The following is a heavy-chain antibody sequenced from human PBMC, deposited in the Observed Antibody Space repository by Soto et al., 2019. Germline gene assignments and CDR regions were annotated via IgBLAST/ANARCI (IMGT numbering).Heavy chain of an antibody. V-gene: IGHV3-30*03. CDR3: ARAGDPGNMITLVGVDVPNIDY. CDR2: ISYDGTKQ. J-gene: IGHJ4*02. D-gene: IGHD3-16*01. Sequence: QVHLVESGGGVVQPGRSLRLSCVASGFTFSSHGMHWVRQAPGKGLEWVAVISYDGTKQYYADTVKGRFSISRDSSQNTLYLQMNSMRDEDTAVYYCARAGDPGNMITLVGVDVPNIDYWGQGTLVTVSS. CDR1: GFTFSSHG.